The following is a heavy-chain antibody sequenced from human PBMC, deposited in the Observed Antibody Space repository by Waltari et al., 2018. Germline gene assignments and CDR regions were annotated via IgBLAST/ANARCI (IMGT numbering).Heavy chain of an antibody. CDR2: INAGNGNT. CDR1: GYTFTSYA. CDR3: ARGSAQNYDFWSGYRPGYFDY. D-gene: IGHD3-3*01. V-gene: IGHV1-3*01. Sequence: QVQLVQSGAEVKKPGASVKVSCKASGYTFTSYAMHWVRQAPGQRLEWMGWINAGNGNTKYSQKFQGRGTITRDTSASTAYMELSSLRSEDTAVYYCARGSAQNYDFWSGYRPGYFDYWGQGTLVTVSS. J-gene: IGHJ4*02.